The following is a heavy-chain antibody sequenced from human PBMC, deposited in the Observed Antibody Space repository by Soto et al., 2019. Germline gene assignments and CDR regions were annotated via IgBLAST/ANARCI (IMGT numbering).Heavy chain of an antibody. Sequence: SETLSLICTVSGGSISSYYWSWIRQPARKGLEWIGRIYTSGSTNYNPSLKSRVTMSVDTSKNQFSLKLSSVTAADTAVYYCARDNRQLWPGSAFDIWGQGTMVTVSS. D-gene: IGHD5-18*01. V-gene: IGHV4-4*07. CDR2: IYTSGST. CDR3: ARDNRQLWPGSAFDI. J-gene: IGHJ3*02. CDR1: GGSISSYY.